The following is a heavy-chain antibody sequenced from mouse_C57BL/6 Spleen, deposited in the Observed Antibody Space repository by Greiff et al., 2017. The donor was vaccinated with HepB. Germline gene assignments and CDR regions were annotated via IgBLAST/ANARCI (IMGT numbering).Heavy chain of an antibody. V-gene: IGHV1-82*01. CDR1: GYAFSSSW. CDR2: IYPGDGDT. CDR3: ASRTAFDY. D-gene: IGHD3-3*01. Sequence: VQLQQSGPELVKPGASVKISCKASGYAFSSSWMNWVKQRPGKGLEWIGRIYPGDGDTNYNGKLKGKATLTADKSSSTAYMQLSSLTSEDSAVYFCASRTAFDYWGQGTTLTVSS. J-gene: IGHJ2*01.